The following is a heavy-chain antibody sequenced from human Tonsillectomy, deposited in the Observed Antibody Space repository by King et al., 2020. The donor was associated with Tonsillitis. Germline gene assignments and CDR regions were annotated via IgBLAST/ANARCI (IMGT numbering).Heavy chain of an antibody. J-gene: IGHJ4*02. CDR3: AREKGRGHFDY. CDR2: IYYSGST. D-gene: IGHD3-10*01. Sequence: QLQESGPGLVKPSETLSLTCTVSGGSISYYYWTWIRQPPGKGLEWIGYIYYSGSTNYNPSLKSRVTISVDTSKNQFSLKLSSVTAADTAVYYCAREKGRGHFDYWGQGSLVTVSS. V-gene: IGHV4-59*01. CDR1: GGSISYYY.